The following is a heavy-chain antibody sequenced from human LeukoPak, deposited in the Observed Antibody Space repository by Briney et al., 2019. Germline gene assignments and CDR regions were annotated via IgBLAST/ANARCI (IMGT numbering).Heavy chain of an antibody. V-gene: IGHV4-39*01. D-gene: IGHD4-17*01. CDR1: GGSISSSSYY. Sequence: SETLSLTCIVSGGSISSSSYYWGWIRQPPGKGLEWIGSIYYSGSTYYNPSLKSRVTISVDTSKNQFSLKLSSVTAAGTAVYYCARGGMTTILDYWGRGTLVTVSS. CDR2: IYYSGST. J-gene: IGHJ4*02. CDR3: ARGGMTTILDY.